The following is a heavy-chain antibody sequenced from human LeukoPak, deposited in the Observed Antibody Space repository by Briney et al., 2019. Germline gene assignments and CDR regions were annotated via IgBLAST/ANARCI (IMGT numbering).Heavy chain of an antibody. CDR2: MNPNSGNT. J-gene: IGHJ4*02. Sequence: ASVKVSCKASGYTFTSYDINWVRQATGQGLEWMGWMNPNSGNTGYAQKFQGRVTITRNTSISTAYMELSSLRSEDTAVYYCAVNYYASSGPLNWGQGTLVTVSS. CDR1: GYTFTSYD. D-gene: IGHD3-22*01. V-gene: IGHV1-8*03. CDR3: AVNYYASSGPLN.